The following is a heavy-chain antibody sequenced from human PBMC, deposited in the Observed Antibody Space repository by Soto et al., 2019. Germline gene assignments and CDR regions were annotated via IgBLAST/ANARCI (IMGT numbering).Heavy chain of an antibody. CDR3: ARSNIVVVPAAIQAYYYYYMDV. CDR1: GFTCSSYW. J-gene: IGHJ6*03. D-gene: IGHD2-2*01. V-gene: IGHV3-7*01. CDR2: IKQDGSEK. Sequence: GGSLRLSCAASGFTCSSYWMSWVRQAPGKGLEWVANIKQDGSEKYYVDSVKGRFTISRDNAKNSLYLQMNSLRAEDTAVYYCARSNIVVVPAAIQAYYYYYMDVWGKGTTVTVSS.